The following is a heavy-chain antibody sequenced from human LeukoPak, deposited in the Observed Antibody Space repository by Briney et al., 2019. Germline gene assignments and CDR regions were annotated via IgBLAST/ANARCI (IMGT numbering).Heavy chain of an antibody. CDR3: ARSDKFWFDP. CDR1: AFTFSSYS. J-gene: IGHJ5*02. CDR2: ISSSSSTI. D-gene: IGHD3-9*01. V-gene: IGHV3-48*04. Sequence: PGGSLRLSCAASAFTFSSYSMNWVRQAPGKGLEWVSYISSSSSTIYYADSVKGRFTISRDNAKNSLYLQMNSLRAEDTAVYYCARSDKFWFDPWGQGTLVTVSS.